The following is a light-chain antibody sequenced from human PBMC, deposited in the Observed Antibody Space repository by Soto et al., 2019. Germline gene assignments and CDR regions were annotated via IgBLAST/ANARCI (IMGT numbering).Light chain of an antibody. CDR3: QQYDNLLPST. CDR2: DAS. Sequence: IHMTQSPSSMSASVGDRVTITCQASKDIAKHLNWYQKKPGKAPKLLIDDASSLQTGVPSRFSGSRSPIHFTFPISSLQPEDIATFYYQQYDNLLPSTFGQRTRLESK. CDR1: KDIAKH. J-gene: IGKJ5*01. V-gene: IGKV1-33*01.